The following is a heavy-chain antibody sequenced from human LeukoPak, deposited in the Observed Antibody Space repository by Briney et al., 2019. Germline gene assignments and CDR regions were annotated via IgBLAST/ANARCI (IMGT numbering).Heavy chain of an antibody. J-gene: IGHJ4*02. V-gene: IGHV3-7*05. CDR2: IKQDGSEK. Sequence: GGSLRLSCAASGVMFPSYWMTWVRQAPGKGLEWVANIKQDGSEKYYVDSVKGRFTISRDNAKNSVYLQMNSLRAEDTAVYYCAASAAGTQKLDYWGQGTLVTVSS. D-gene: IGHD6-13*01. CDR1: GVMFPSYW. CDR3: AASAAGTQKLDY.